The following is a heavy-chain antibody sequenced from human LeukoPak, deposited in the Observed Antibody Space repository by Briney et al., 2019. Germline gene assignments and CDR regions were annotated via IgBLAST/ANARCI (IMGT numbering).Heavy chain of an antibody. CDR1: GGSFSGYY. V-gene: IGHV4-34*01. J-gene: IGHJ5*02. D-gene: IGHD3-10*01. CDR3: ARFGDRYYGSGSHPNWFDP. CDR2: INHSGST. Sequence: SETLSLTCAVYGGSFSGYYWSWIRQPPGKGLEWIGEINHSGSTNYNPSLKSRVTISVDTSKNQFSLKLSSVTAADTAVYYCARFGDRYYGSGSHPNWFDPWGQGTLVTVSS.